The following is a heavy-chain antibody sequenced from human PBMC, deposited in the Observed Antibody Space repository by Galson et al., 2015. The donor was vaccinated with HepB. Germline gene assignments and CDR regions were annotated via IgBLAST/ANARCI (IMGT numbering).Heavy chain of an antibody. J-gene: IGHJ4*02. CDR2: ITPSGDNT. V-gene: IGHV3-23*01. CDR1: GFTFSYYA. D-gene: IGHD6-19*01. Sequence: FLRLSCAASGFTFSYYAMSWVRQAPGKGLEWVSAITPSGDNTYSADSVKGRFTISRDNSQNTLFLQMNSLGADDTAIYFCAKVFPEKTDGWYRQALYYFDSWGQGTRVTVSS. CDR3: AKVFPEKTDGWYRQALYYFDS.